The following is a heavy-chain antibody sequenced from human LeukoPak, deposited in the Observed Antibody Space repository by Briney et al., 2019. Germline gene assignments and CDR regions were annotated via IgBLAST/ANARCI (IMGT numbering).Heavy chain of an antibody. Sequence: GASVKVSCKASGYTFTSYGISWVRQAPGQGLEWMGWISAYNGNTNYAQKLQGRVTMTTDTSTSTAYMELRSLRSDDTAVYYCARGKDYYGSGSYYNYGMDVWGQGTTATVSS. CDR1: GYTFTSYG. D-gene: IGHD3-10*01. CDR3: ARGKDYYGSGSYYNYGMDV. V-gene: IGHV1-18*01. J-gene: IGHJ6*02. CDR2: ISAYNGNT.